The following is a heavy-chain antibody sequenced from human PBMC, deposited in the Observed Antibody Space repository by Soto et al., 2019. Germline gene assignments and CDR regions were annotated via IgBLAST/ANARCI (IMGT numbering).Heavy chain of an antibody. CDR2: IYHTGTA. CDR3: AREAWDRNLDY. CDR1: GDSITTDGYS. J-gene: IGHJ4*02. Sequence: SETLSLTCNVSGDSITTDGYSWSWIRQPPGKGLEWIGYIYHTGTAYYNPSLKSRVTLSVDRSKNQFSLSLSSMTAADTAVYYCAREAWDRNLDYWGQGTLVTVSS. D-gene: IGHD1-26*01. V-gene: IGHV4-30-2*01.